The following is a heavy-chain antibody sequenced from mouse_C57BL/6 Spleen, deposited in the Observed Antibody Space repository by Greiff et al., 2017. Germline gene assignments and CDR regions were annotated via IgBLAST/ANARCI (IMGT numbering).Heavy chain of an antibody. CDR3: ARDYYGPYWYFDV. J-gene: IGHJ1*03. D-gene: IGHD1-1*01. Sequence: QVQLQQSGAELVRPGASVKLSCKASGYTFTDYYITWVKQRPGQGLEWIARIYPGSGNTYYNEKFKGKATLTADKSSSTAYMQLSSLTSEDSAVYFCARDYYGPYWYFDVWGTGTTGTVSS. CDR1: GYTFTDYY. V-gene: IGHV1-76*01. CDR2: IYPGSGNT.